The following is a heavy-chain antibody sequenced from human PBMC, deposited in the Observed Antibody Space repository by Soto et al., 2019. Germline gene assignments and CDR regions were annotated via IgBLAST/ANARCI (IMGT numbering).Heavy chain of an antibody. CDR2: IKQDGSEK. Sequence: GGSLRLSCAASGFTFSSYWMSWVRQAPGKGLEWVANIKQDGSEKYYVDSVKGRFTISRDNAKNSLYLQMNSLRAEDAAVYFCARVYSSSLYYYCMDVWGQGTTVTVSS. D-gene: IGHD6-13*01. CDR3: ARVYSSSLYYYCMDV. V-gene: IGHV3-7*01. CDR1: GFTFSSYW. J-gene: IGHJ6*02.